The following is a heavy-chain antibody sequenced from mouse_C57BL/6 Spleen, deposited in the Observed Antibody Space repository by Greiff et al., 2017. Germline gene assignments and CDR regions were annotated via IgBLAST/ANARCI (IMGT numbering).Heavy chain of an antibody. J-gene: IGHJ1*03. CDR3: ARGPDYYGSRGWYGDV. Sequence: QVQLQQPGAELVMPGASVKLSCKASGYTFTSYWMHWVKQRPGQGLEWIGEIDPSDSYTNYNQKFKGKSTLTVDKSSSTAYMQLSSLTSEDSAVYDCARGPDYYGSRGWYGDVWGTGTTVTVSS. V-gene: IGHV1-69*01. CDR2: IDPSDSYT. CDR1: GYTFTSYW. D-gene: IGHD1-1*01.